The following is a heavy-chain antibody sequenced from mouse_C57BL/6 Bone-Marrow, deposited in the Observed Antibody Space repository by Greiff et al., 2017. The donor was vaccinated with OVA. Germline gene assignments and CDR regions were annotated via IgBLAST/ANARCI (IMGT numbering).Heavy chain of an antibody. D-gene: IGHD1-1*01. CDR1: GFTFTSYW. V-gene: IGHV1-5*01. Sequence: VQLQQSGTVLARPGASVKLSCTTSGFTFTSYWMHWVKQRPGQGLEWIGGIYPGNGDTRYNPKLKGKAKMTAVTSASTAYLELSSLTNEDSAVYFCTTADGSSVFSFDYGGRGTALTVSS. J-gene: IGHJ2*01. CDR3: TTADGSSVFSFDY. CDR2: IYPGNGDT.